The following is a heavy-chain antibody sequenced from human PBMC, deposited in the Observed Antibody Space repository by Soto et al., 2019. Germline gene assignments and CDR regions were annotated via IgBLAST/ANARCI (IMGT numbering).Heavy chain of an antibody. J-gene: IGHJ6*02. CDR3: ASKLLWFGEGDSYYYYYGMDV. V-gene: IGHV1-69*13. Sequence: ASVKVSCKASGGTFSSYAISWVRQAPGQGLEWMGGIIPIFGTANYAQKFQGRVTITADESTSTAYMELGSLRSEDTAVYYCASKLLWFGEGDSYYYYYGMDVWGQGTTVTVSS. D-gene: IGHD3-10*01. CDR1: GGTFSSYA. CDR2: IIPIFGTA.